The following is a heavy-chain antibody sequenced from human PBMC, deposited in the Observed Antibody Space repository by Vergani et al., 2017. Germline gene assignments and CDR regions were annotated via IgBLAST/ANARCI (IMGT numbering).Heavy chain of an antibody. V-gene: IGHV1-46*03. J-gene: IGHJ4*02. D-gene: IGHD7-27*01. CDR3: ANALYTTGGDY. CDR2: INPSGGST. Sequence: QVQLVQSGAEVKKPGASVKVSCKASGYTFTSYYMHWVRQAPGQGLEWMGIINPSGGSTSYAQKFQGRVTMTRDTSTSTVYMELSRLRSEDTAVYYCANALYTTGGDYWGQGTLVTVSS. CDR1: GYTFTSYY.